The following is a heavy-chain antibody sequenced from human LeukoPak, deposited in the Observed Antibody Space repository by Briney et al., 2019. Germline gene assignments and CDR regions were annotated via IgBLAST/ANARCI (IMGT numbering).Heavy chain of an antibody. J-gene: IGHJ4*02. D-gene: IGHD3/OR15-3a*01. CDR2: ISSSGSYI. Sequence: GGSLRLSCAASGFTFSSYSMNWVRQAPGKGLEWVSSISSSGSYIYYADSVKGRFTISRDNAKNSLYLQMNSLRVEDTAVYYCTCTREGTGFQFDSWGQGTLVTVSP. V-gene: IGHV3-21*01. CDR1: GFTFSSYS. CDR3: TCTREGTGFQFDS.